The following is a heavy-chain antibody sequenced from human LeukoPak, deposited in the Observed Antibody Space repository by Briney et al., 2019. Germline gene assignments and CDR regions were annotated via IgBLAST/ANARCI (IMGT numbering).Heavy chain of an antibody. J-gene: IGHJ4*02. Sequence: PGGSLRLSCAASGFTFSSYAMSWVRQAPGKGLEWVSAISGSGGSTYYADSVKGRFTISRDNSKNTLYLQMNSLRAEDTAVYYCAKPVYGGNYWGSFDYWGQGTLVTVSS. V-gene: IGHV3-23*01. D-gene: IGHD4-23*01. CDR1: GFTFSSYA. CDR2: ISGSGGST. CDR3: AKPVYGGNYWGSFDY.